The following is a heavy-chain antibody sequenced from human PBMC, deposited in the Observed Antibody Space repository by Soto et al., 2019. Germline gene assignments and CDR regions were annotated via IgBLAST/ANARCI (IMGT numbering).Heavy chain of an antibody. Sequence: SETLSLTCAVYGGSFSGYYWSWIRPPPGKGLEWIGGINHSGSTNYNPSLKSRVTISVDTSKNQFSLKLSSVTAADTAVYYCARGGPYIVVVPAAIRTPDYCCYWGQGRLGAVAS. CDR3: ARGGPYIVVVPAAIRTPDYCCY. V-gene: IGHV4-34*01. CDR2: INHSGST. J-gene: IGHJ4*02. D-gene: IGHD2-2*01. CDR1: GGSFSGYY.